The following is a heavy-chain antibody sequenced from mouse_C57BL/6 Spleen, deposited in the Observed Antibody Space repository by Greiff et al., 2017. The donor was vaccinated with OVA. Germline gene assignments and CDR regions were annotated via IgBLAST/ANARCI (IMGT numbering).Heavy chain of an antibody. D-gene: IGHD2-4*01. Sequence: VHVKQSGAELVKPGASVKLSCTASGFNIKDYYMHWVKQRTEQGLEWIGRIDPEDGETKYAPKFQGKATITADTSSNTAYLQLSSLTSEDTAVYYCARDDYDPYYAMDYWGQGTSVTVSS. CDR1: GFNIKDYY. V-gene: IGHV14-2*01. J-gene: IGHJ4*01. CDR3: ARDDYDPYYAMDY. CDR2: IDPEDGET.